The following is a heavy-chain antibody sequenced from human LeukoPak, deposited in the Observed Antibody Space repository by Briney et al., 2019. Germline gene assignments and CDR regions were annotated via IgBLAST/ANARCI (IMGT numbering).Heavy chain of an antibody. J-gene: IGHJ4*02. CDR3: ARGVAVASHTYFDY. Sequence: SSETLSLTCTVSGGSISSYYWSWIRQPPGKGLEWIGYIYYSGSTNYNPSLKSRVTISVDTSKNQFSLKLSSVTAADTAVYYCARGVAVASHTYFDYWGQGTLVTVSS. D-gene: IGHD6-19*01. CDR1: GGSISSYY. CDR2: IYYSGST. V-gene: IGHV4-59*01.